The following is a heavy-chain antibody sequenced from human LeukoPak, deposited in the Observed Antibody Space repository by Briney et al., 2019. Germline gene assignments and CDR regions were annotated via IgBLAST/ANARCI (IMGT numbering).Heavy chain of an antibody. Sequence: SETLSLTCAVYGGSFSGYYWSWIRQPPGKGLEWIGEINHSGSTNYNPSLKSRVTISVDTSKNQFSLKLSSVTAADTAVYYCARGKLTGTYYFDYWGQGTLVTVSS. CDR1: GGSFSGYY. CDR2: INHSGST. V-gene: IGHV4-34*01. CDR3: ARGKLTGTYYFDY. D-gene: IGHD3-9*01. J-gene: IGHJ4*02.